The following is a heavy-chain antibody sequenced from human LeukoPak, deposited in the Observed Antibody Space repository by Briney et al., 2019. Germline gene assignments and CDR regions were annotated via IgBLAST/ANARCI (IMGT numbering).Heavy chain of an antibody. J-gene: IGHJ4*02. V-gene: IGHV4-39*07. D-gene: IGHD6-19*01. Sequence: SETLSLTCTVSGGSISSSSYYWGWIRQPPGKGLEWIGSIYYSGSTYYNPSLKSRVTISVDTSKNQFSLKLSSVTAADTAVYYCARVSSSGWLFDYWGQGTLVTVSS. CDR3: ARVSSSGWLFDY. CDR2: IYYSGST. CDR1: GGSISSSSYY.